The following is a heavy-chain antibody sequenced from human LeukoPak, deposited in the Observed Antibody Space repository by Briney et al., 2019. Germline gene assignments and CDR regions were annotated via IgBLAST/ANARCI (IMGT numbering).Heavy chain of an antibody. CDR3: ARRGRNSSRWQYYL. CDR2: IYHTEST. D-gene: IGHD6-13*01. CDR1: GDSISSYY. V-gene: IGHV4-59*01. J-gene: IGHJ4*02. Sequence: SETLSLTCTVSGDSISSYYCWWSRQPPAKRLGWIANIYHTESTNYNPSLSSRVTISIDTAKNQFSLKLTSVTAADTAVYYCARRGRNSSRWQYYLWGQGTLVTVSS.